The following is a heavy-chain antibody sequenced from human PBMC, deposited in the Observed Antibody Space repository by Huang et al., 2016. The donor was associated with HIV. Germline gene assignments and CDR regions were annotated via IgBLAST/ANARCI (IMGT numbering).Heavy chain of an antibody. CDR3: ARDGTDIVGATYFDS. V-gene: IGHV1-69*01. J-gene: IGHJ4*02. CDR2: IIPIFDTA. Sequence: QVQLVQSGAEVKKPGSSVKVSCKASGGTFSNDAISWVRQAPGQGPEWMGGIIPIFDTANYAQKFQGRVTSTADESTGTAYMELNSLRSEETAVYYCARDGTDIVGATYFDSWGQGTLVTVSS. D-gene: IGHD1-26*01. CDR1: GGTFSNDA.